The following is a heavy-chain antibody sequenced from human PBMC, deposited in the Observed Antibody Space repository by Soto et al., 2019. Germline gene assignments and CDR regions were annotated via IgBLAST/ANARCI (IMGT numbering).Heavy chain of an antibody. CDR2: IKGDGSDT. Sequence: GGSLRLSCGASGFTFSNYWMHWVRQAPGKGLVWVSHIKGDGSDTTYADSVKGRFTISRDNAKNTLYLQMNSLRAEDTAVYYCARGGFYLDSLWHDALDIWGQGTMVTVSS. J-gene: IGHJ3*02. CDR3: ARGGFYLDSLWHDALDI. D-gene: IGHD3-9*01. V-gene: IGHV3-74*01. CDR1: GFTFSNYW.